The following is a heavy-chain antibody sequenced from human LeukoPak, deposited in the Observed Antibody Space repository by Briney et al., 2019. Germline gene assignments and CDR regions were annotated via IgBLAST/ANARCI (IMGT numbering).Heavy chain of an antibody. D-gene: IGHD6-19*01. V-gene: IGHV3-11*06. Sequence: PGGSRRLSCAASGFTFSDYYMSWIRQAPGKGLEWVSHISSSSSYTNYADSVKGGCIISRDNAKDELYLQMNSLRAEDTAVYYCARDSGGSSGWYGWGQGALVTVSS. CDR3: ARDSGGSSGWYG. CDR1: GFTFSDYY. J-gene: IGHJ4*02. CDR2: ISSSSSYT.